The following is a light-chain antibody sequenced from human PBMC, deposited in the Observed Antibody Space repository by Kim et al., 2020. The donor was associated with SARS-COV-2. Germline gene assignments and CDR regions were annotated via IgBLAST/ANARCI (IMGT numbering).Light chain of an antibody. CDR2: GAS. CDR3: QQYCSSPRT. Sequence: IVLTQSPGTLSLSPGERSTLSCRASQSVCNNFLAWYQQRPGQAPRPLIYGASSRATGIPDRFTGSGSGTDFTLTISRLEPEDFAVYYCQQYCSSPRTFGQGTKLEI. V-gene: IGKV3-20*01. J-gene: IGKJ2*01. CDR1: QSVCNNF.